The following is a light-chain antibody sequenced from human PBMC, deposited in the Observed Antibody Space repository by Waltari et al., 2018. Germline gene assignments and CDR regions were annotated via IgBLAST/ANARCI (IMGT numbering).Light chain of an antibody. V-gene: IGLV2-23*03. Sequence: QSALTQPASVSGSPGQSITISRTGTSRDIGNYDFVSWYQQHPGKAPKLMIFEGTKRPSGVSNRFSGSKSGNTASLTISGLQAEDEADYYCCSYAGTGTFSVIFGGGTKLSVL. CDR1: SRDIGNYDF. CDR3: CSYAGTGTFSVI. CDR2: EGT. J-gene: IGLJ2*01.